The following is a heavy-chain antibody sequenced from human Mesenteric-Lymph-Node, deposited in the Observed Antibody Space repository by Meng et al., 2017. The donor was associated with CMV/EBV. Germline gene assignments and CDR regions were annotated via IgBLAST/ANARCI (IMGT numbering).Heavy chain of an antibody. Sequence: GESLKISCAASGFTFSGYWMSWVRQAPGKGLEWVANIKQDGGEMYYVDSVKGRFIISRDNAKNSLYLQMNSLRAEDTAVYYCARVGVYCSSTSCYRGALDYWGQGTLVTVSS. CDR2: IKQDGGEM. J-gene: IGHJ4*02. CDR1: GFTFSGYW. V-gene: IGHV3-7*01. CDR3: ARVGVYCSSTSCYRGALDY. D-gene: IGHD2-2*02.